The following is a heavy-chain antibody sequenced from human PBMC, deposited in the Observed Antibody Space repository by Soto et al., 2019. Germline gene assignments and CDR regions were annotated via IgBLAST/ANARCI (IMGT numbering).Heavy chain of an antibody. CDR2: IIPIFGTA. D-gene: IGHD3-3*01. CDR3: AAPYYDFWSGYYSSLGFDY. Sequence: SVKVSCKASGGTFSSYAISWVRQAPGRGLDWMGGIIPIFGTANYAQKFQGRVTITADESTSTAYIELSSLRSEDTAAYYCAAPYYDFWSGYYSSLGFDYWGQGTLVTVSS. J-gene: IGHJ4*02. CDR1: GGTFSSYA. V-gene: IGHV1-69*13.